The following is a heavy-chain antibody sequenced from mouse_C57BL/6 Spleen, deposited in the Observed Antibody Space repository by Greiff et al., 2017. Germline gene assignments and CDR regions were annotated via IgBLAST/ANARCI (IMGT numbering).Heavy chain of an antibody. J-gene: IGHJ3*01. CDR3: TRSGAGYYVGWFAD. CDR1: GYTFTSYW. D-gene: IGHD2-3*01. Sequence: VQLKESGTVLARPGASVKLSCKTSGYTFTSYWMHWVHQRPGQGLEWIGAIYPGSSDTSYNQKFKGKATMTAGTSASTDYMQLSSLTNEDSAVYYCTRSGAGYYVGWFADWGQGTMVTVSA. CDR2: IYPGSSDT. V-gene: IGHV1-5*01.